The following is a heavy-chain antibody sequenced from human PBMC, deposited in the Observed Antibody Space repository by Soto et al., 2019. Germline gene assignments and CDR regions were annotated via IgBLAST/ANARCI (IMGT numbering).Heavy chain of an antibody. J-gene: IGHJ6*02. V-gene: IGHV3-13*01. Sequence: GGSLRLSCAASGCTFSSYDMHWVRQATGKGLEWVSAIGTAGDTYYTGSLKGRFTISRENAKNSLYLQMNSVRAGDTAVYYCARSRGELTYYYYYGMDVWGQGTTVTVSS. CDR3: ARSRGELTYYYYYGMDV. CDR2: IGTAGDT. CDR1: GCTFSSYD. D-gene: IGHD3-16*01.